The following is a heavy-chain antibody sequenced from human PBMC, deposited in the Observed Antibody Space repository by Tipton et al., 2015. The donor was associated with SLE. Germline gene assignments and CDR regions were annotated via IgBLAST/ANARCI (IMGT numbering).Heavy chain of an antibody. Sequence: LRLSCTVSGGSISSGGYYWSWIRQHPGKGLEWIGYIYYSGSTNYNPSLKSRVTISVDTSKNQFSLKLSSVTAADTAVYYCARDRGVVIAGYYYYYMDVWGKGTTVTVSS. J-gene: IGHJ6*03. CDR1: GGSISSGGYY. D-gene: IGHD2-21*01. CDR3: ARDRGVVIAGYYYYYMDV. V-gene: IGHV4-61*08. CDR2: IYYSGST.